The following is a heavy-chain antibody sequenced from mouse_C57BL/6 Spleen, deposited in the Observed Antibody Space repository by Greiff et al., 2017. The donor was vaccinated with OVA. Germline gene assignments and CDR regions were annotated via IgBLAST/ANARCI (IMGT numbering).Heavy chain of an antibody. CDR3: ARSYYDYDGDY. J-gene: IGHJ2*01. V-gene: IGHV1-82*01. D-gene: IGHD2-4*01. CDR2: IYPGDGDT. CDR1: GYAFSSSW. Sequence: LQESGPELVKPGASVKISCKASGYAFSSSWMNWVKQRPGKGLEWIGRIYPGDGDTNYNGKFKGKATLTADKSSSTAYMQLSSLTSEDSAVYFCARSYYDYDGDYWGQGTTLTVSS.